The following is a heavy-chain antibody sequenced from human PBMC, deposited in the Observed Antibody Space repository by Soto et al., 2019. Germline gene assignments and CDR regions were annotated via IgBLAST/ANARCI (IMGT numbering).Heavy chain of an antibody. D-gene: IGHD3-10*01. J-gene: IGHJ6*02. CDR2: ISSSSGTK. Sequence: GGSLRLSCAASGFAFSGYNMNWVRQAPGKGLEWVSYISSSSGTKIYAESVKGRFTVFRDNGKNSLYLQMNSLRDEDTAVYYCATRFSNNYGSYYYGLDVWGQGTTVTVSS. CDR1: GFAFSGYN. V-gene: IGHV3-48*02. CDR3: ATRFSNNYGSYYYGLDV.